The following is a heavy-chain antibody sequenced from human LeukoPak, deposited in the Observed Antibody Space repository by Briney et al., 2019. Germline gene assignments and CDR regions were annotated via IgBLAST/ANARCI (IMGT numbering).Heavy chain of an antibody. Sequence: PSETLSLTSTVSGGSISSYHWSWIRQPPGQGLEWIGYIYYSGSTNYNPSLKSRVTISVDTSKTQFSLKLSSVTAADTAVYYCARLDSSSSRNWFDPWGQGTLVTVSS. CDR2: IYYSGST. CDR1: GGSISSYH. D-gene: IGHD6-6*01. V-gene: IGHV4-59*08. J-gene: IGHJ5*02. CDR3: ARLDSSSSRNWFDP.